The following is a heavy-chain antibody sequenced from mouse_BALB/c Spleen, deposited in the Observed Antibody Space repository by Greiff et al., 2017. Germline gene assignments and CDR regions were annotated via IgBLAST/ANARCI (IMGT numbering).Heavy chain of an antibody. CDR2: IDPANGNT. V-gene: IGHV14-3*02. CDR3: ASDGYYDWFAY. J-gene: IGHJ3*01. Sequence: DVKLQESGAELVKPGASVKLSCTASGFNIKDTYMHWVKQRPEQGLEWIGRIDPANGNTKYDPKFQGKATITADTSSNTAYLQLSSLTSEDTAVYYCASDGYYDWFAYWGQGTLVTVSA. CDR1: GFNIKDTY. D-gene: IGHD2-3*01.